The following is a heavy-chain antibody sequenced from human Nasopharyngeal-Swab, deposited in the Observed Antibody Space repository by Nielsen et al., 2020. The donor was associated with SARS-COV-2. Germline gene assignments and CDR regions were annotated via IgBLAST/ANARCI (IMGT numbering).Heavy chain of an antibody. V-gene: IGHV4-31*02. CDR2: IYYSGST. D-gene: IGHD1-26*01. J-gene: IGHJ4*02. CDR3: ARVGGGSYYFDY. Sequence: WIRQPPGKGLEWIGYIYYSGSTYYNPSLKSRVTISVDTSKNQSSLKLSSVTAADTAVYYCARVGGGSYYFDYWGQGTLVTVSS.